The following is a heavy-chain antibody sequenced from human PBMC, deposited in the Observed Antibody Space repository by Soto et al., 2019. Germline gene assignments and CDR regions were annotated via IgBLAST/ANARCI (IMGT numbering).Heavy chain of an antibody. Sequence: SETLSLTCAVSGVSISSYYWSWIRQPPGKGLEWIGYNYYSGTTNYNPSLKSRVTISVDRSKNQFSLQMTSVTAADTAVYYCAKNLPRTGRFDYWGQGTLVTVSS. V-gene: IGHV4-59*08. CDR2: NYYSGTT. CDR1: GVSISSYY. CDR3: AKNLPRTGRFDY. D-gene: IGHD1-1*01. J-gene: IGHJ4*02.